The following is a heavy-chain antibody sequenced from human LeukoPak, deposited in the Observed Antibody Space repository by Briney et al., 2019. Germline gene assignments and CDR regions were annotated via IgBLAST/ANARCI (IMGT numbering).Heavy chain of an antibody. V-gene: IGHV3-7*01. J-gene: IGHJ4*02. CDR1: GFTFSNYW. CDR3: ARDSRGYSSSWYGGDYFDY. D-gene: IGHD6-13*01. CDR2: IKEAGSEK. Sequence: GGSLRLSCAASGFTFSNYWMSWVRQAPGKGLEFMANIKEAGSEKYYVDSVKGRFTISRDNAKNSLYLQMNSLRAEDTAVYYCARDSRGYSSSWYGGDYFDYWGQGTLVTVSS.